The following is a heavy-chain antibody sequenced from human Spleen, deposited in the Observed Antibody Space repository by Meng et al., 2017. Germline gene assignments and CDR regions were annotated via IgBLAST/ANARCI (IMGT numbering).Heavy chain of an antibody. CDR3: VRRAVRGDIDY. Sequence: QVQLQESGPGLVKPSGTLSLTCAVSGVSISSSNWWSWFRQSPGKGLEWIGEIYHSGSSNYNPSLKSRVTMSVDKSKNHFSMDLNSVTAADTAVYYCVRRAVRGDIDYWGHGTLVTVSS. J-gene: IGHJ4*01. V-gene: IGHV4-4*02. CDR1: GVSISSSNW. CDR2: IYHSGSS. D-gene: IGHD3-10*01.